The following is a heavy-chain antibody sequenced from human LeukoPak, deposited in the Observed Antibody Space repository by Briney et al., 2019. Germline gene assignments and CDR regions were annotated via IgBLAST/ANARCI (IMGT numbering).Heavy chain of an antibody. V-gene: IGHV1-18*01. CDR3: ARDSRYYYDSSGYQIFDY. CDR2: ISAYNGNT. J-gene: IGHJ4*02. Sequence: ASVKVSCKASGYTFTSYGISWVRQAPGQGLEWMGWISAYNGNTNYAQKLRGRVTMTTDTSTSTAYMELRSLRSDDTAVYYCARDSRYYYDSSGYQIFDYWGQGTLVTVSS. D-gene: IGHD3-22*01. CDR1: GYTFTSYG.